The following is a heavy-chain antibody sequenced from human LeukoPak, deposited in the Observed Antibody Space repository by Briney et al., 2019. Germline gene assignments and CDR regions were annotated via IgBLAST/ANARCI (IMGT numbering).Heavy chain of an antibody. Sequence: GGSLRLSCAASGFTFSSYWMHWVRQAPGKGLVWVSRINSDGSSTSYADSVKGRFTISRDNAKNALYLQMNSLRAEDTAVYYCARTGNYDFWSGYLLGDAFDIWGQGTMVTVSS. D-gene: IGHD3-3*01. CDR1: GFTFSSYW. V-gene: IGHV3-74*01. CDR3: ARTGNYDFWSGYLLGDAFDI. J-gene: IGHJ3*02. CDR2: INSDGSST.